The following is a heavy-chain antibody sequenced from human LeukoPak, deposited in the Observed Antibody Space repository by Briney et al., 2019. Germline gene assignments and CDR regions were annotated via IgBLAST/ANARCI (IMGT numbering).Heavy chain of an antibody. CDR3: ARVSGYDTIDY. CDR2: IYHSGST. D-gene: IGHD5-12*01. CDR1: GGSISSGGYY. J-gene: IGHJ4*02. V-gene: IGHV4-30-2*01. Sequence: SETLSLTCTVSGGSISSGGYYWSWIRQPPGKGLEWIGYIYHSGSTYYNPSLKSRVTISVDRSKNQFSLKLSSVTAADTAVYYCARVSGYDTIDYWGQGTLVTVSS.